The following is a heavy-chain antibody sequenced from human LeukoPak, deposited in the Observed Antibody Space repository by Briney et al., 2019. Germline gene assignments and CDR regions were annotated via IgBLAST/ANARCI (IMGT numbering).Heavy chain of an antibody. V-gene: IGHV1-69*13. J-gene: IGHJ3*02. D-gene: IGHD3-3*01. CDR1: GGTFSSYA. CDR2: IIPIFGTA. Sequence: SVKVSCKASGGTFSSYAISWVRQAPGQGLEWMGGIIPIFGTANYAQKFQGRVTITADESTSTAYMELSSLRSEDTAVYYCARSPFDFRAAFDIWGQGTMVTVSS. CDR3: ARSPFDFRAAFDI.